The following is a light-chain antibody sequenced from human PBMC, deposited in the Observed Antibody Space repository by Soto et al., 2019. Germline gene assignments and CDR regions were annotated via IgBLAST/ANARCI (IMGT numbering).Light chain of an antibody. CDR3: QQYDDWPRT. V-gene: IGKV3-15*01. J-gene: IGKJ1*01. CDR2: GAS. Sequence: EIVMTQSPATLSVSPGERATLSCRASQSVSSNLAWYQQKPGQAPRLLIYGASTRATGIPARSSGSRSGTEFTLTISSLQSEDFAVYYCQQYDDWPRTFGQGTKVEIK. CDR1: QSVSSN.